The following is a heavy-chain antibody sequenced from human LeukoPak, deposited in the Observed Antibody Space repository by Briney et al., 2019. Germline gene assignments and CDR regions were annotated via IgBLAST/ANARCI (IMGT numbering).Heavy chain of an antibody. V-gene: IGHV3-30*18. CDR1: GFTFSSYG. CDR3: AKEFNDY. Sequence: PGGSLRLSCAASGFTFSSYGMHWVRQAPGKGLEWVAVISYDGSNKYYADSVKGRFTISRDNSKNTLYLQMNSLRAEDTAVYYCAKEFNDYWGQGTLVSVSS. J-gene: IGHJ4*02. CDR2: ISYDGSNK.